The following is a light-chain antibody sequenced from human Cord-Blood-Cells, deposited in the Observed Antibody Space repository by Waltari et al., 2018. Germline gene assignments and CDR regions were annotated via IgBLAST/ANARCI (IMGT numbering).Light chain of an antibody. CDR1: SLRSTY. Sequence: SSELTQDPAVSVALGQTVRRTCQGDSLRSTYATRYQQKPGQAPVLVIYGKNNRPSGIPDRFSGSSSGNTASLTITGAQAEDEADYYCNSRDSSGNHLVFGGGTKLTVL. J-gene: IGLJ3*02. CDR3: NSRDSSGNHLV. CDR2: GKN. V-gene: IGLV3-19*01.